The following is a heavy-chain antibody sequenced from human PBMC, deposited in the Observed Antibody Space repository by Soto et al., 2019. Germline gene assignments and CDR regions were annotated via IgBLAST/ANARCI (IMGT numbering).Heavy chain of an antibody. D-gene: IGHD1-26*01. CDR2: ISTSXSTI. CDR1: FSRYS. Sequence: FSRYSWSALRLSPWKGVESVSYISTSXSTIYYAGCVKGRFTICGDNAKNSMYLQMKSLRAEDPAVSYCGRWSVGADAAFDLWGEGRMVNVTS. CDR3: GRWSVGADAAFDL. V-gene: IGHV3-11*01. J-gene: IGHJ3*01.